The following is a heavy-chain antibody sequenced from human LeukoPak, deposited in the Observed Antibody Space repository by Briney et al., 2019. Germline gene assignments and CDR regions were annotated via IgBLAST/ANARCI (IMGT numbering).Heavy chain of an antibody. D-gene: IGHD5-12*01. CDR1: GGSISSSSYY. V-gene: IGHV4-39*01. CDR3: ARHGGYVPYFDY. J-gene: IGHJ4*02. Sequence: SETLSLTCAVSGGSISSSSYYWGWIRQPPGKGLEWIGSMYYSGSTYYNPSLKSRVTISVDTSKNQFSLKLSSVTAADTAVYYCARHGGYVPYFDYWGQGTLVTVSS. CDR2: MYYSGST.